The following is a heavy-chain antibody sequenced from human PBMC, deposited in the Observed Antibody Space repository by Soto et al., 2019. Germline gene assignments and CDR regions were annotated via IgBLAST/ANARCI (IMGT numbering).Heavy chain of an antibody. D-gene: IGHD6-13*01. CDR3: AKYTRPRYSSSLGPNFYYYYGMDV. V-gene: IGHV3-23*01. Sequence: GGSLRLSCAASGFTFSSYAMSWVRRAPGKGLEWVSAISGSGGSTYYADSVKGRFTISRDNSKNTLYLQMNSLRAEDTAVYYCAKYTRPRYSSSLGPNFYYYYGMDVWGQGTTVTVSS. CDR2: ISGSGGST. J-gene: IGHJ6*02. CDR1: GFTFSSYA.